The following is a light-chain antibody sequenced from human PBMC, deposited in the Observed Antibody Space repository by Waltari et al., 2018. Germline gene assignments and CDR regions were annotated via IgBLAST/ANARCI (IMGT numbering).Light chain of an antibody. V-gene: IGKV4-1*01. CDR3: QQYCSSPLT. Sequence: DIVLTQSPDSLSVSLGEMATINCKSSQSLLYSAVNKNCLAWYQQKAGQPPKLLIYWASTREPGVPDQFSGSGSGTDFTLTISSLQAEDVAVYYCQQYCSSPLTFGGGTKVEIK. CDR1: QSLLYSAVNKNC. CDR2: WAS. J-gene: IGKJ4*01.